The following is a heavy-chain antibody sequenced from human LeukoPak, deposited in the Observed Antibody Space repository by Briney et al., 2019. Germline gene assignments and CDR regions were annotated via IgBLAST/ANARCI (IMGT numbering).Heavy chain of an antibody. Sequence: GGSLRLSCAASGFTFSNYAMTWVRQAPGKGLEWVSGISGSGGNTYYADSVKGRFTISRDNSKNTLYLQMNSLRAEDTAVYYCAKAGSIKFDFWGQGTLVTVSS. V-gene: IGHV3-23*01. CDR3: AKAGSIKFDF. CDR2: ISGSGGNT. D-gene: IGHD1-26*01. J-gene: IGHJ4*02. CDR1: GFTFSNYA.